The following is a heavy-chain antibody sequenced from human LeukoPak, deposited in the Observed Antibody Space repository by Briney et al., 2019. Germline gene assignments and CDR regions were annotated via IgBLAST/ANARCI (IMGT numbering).Heavy chain of an antibody. CDR1: GVSVGSYQ. CDR2: FYISGST. J-gene: IGHJ4*02. CDR3: ARSSTNGWYYFDS. V-gene: IGHV4-4*07. Sequence: PSETLSLTCTVSGVSVGSYQWSWIRQPAGKGLEWIGRFYISGSTNYNPSLKSRVTISVDTSKNQFSLMLTSVTAADTAVYFCARSSTNGWYYFDSWGQGTLVTVSS. D-gene: IGHD6-19*01.